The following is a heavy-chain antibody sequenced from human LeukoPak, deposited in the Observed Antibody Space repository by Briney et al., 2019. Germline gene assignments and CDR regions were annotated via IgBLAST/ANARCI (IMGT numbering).Heavy chain of an antibody. CDR3: ARDVGEYCSSTNCYASHY. Sequence: ASVKVSCKASGGTFSRYAISWVRQAPGQGLEWMGGIIPIFGTANYAQKFQGRVTITADKSTSTAYMELSSLRSEDTAVYYCARDVGEYCSSTNCYASHYWGQGTLVTVSS. V-gene: IGHV1-69*06. D-gene: IGHD2-2*01. CDR2: IIPIFGTA. J-gene: IGHJ4*02. CDR1: GGTFSRYA.